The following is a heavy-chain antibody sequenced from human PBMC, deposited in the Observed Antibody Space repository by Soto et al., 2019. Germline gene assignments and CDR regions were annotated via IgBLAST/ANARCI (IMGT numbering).Heavy chain of an antibody. CDR2: IYYSGST. Sequence: PSETLSLTCTVSGGSISSYYWSWIRQPPGKGLEWIGYIYYSGSTNYNPSLKGRITISVDTSKNQFSLKLSSVTAADTAVYYCARNQLERRYYYYYMDVWGKGTTVTVSS. CDR1: GGSISSYY. D-gene: IGHD1-1*01. CDR3: ARNQLERRYYYYYMDV. V-gene: IGHV4-59*08. J-gene: IGHJ6*03.